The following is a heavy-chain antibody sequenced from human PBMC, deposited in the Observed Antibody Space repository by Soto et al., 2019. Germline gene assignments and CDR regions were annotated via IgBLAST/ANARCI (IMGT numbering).Heavy chain of an antibody. D-gene: IGHD2-2*01. CDR1: GVSTSNHY. V-gene: IGHV4-59*11. J-gene: IGHJ4*02. Sequence: QVQLQESGPGLVKPSETLSLTCSVSGVSTSNHYWTWIRKPPGQGPEWIGCIYYRGTTNYNASFNSRVTISLDTSKNQFSLKLTSVTTADTAVYYCARGGGSPYHDHEFDYWGQAILVTVSS. CDR2: IYYRGTT. CDR3: ARGGGSPYHDHEFDY.